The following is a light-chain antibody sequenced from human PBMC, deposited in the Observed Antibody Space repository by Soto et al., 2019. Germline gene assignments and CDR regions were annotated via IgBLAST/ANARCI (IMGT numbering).Light chain of an antibody. V-gene: IGLV1-40*01. CDR1: SSNIGANYD. CDR3: QSYDSTLSARYV. Sequence: QSVLTQPPSVSGAPGQRVTISCTGSSSNIGANYDVHWYQQRPGTAPKLLIFANSNRPSGVPDRFSGSKSGTSASLVITGLQAEDEGDYYCQSYDSTLSARYVFGNGTKVTVL. J-gene: IGLJ1*01. CDR2: ANS.